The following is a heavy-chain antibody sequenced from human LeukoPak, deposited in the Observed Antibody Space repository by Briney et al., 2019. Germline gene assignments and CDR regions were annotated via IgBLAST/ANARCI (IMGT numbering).Heavy chain of an antibody. CDR3: AKAQSLRGYSYGGNDAFDI. Sequence: GRSLRLSCAASGFTFSSFGMHWVRQAPGKGLEWVAAISNDGTNKLYADSVKGRFTISKDNSKNTLYLQMNSLRAEDTAVYYCAKAQSLRGYSYGGNDAFDIWGQGTMVTVSS. V-gene: IGHV3-30*18. CDR1: GFTFSSFG. CDR2: ISNDGTNK. J-gene: IGHJ3*02. D-gene: IGHD5-18*01.